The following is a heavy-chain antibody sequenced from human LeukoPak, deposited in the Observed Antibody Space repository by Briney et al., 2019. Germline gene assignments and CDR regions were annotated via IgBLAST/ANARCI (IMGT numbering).Heavy chain of an antibody. J-gene: IGHJ4*02. D-gene: IGHD3-3*01. CDR1: GYTFTGYY. CDR3: ARGSLRFLEWLLFDY. CDR2: INPNGGGT. V-gene: IGHV1-2*02. Sequence: GASVKVSCKASGYTFTGYYMHWVRQAPGQGLEWMGWINPNGGGTNYAQKFQGRVTMTRDTSISTAYMELSRLRSDDTAVYYCARGSLRFLEWLLFDYWGQGTLVTVSS.